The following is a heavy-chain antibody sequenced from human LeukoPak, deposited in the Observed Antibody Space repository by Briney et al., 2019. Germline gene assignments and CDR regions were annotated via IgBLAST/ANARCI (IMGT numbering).Heavy chain of an antibody. D-gene: IGHD6-19*01. CDR3: ARDQNSSGWYGGYFQH. CDR1: GGTFSSYA. Sequence: SVKVSGKASGGTFSSYAISWVRQAPGQGLEWMGGIIPIFGTANYAQKFQGRVTITAAESTSTAHMELSSLRSEDTAVYYCARDQNSSGWYGGYFQHWGQGTLVTVSS. CDR2: IIPIFGTA. V-gene: IGHV1-69*13. J-gene: IGHJ1*01.